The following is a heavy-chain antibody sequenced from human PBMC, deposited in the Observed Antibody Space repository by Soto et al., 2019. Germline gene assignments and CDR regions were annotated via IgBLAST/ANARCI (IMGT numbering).Heavy chain of an antibody. J-gene: IGHJ3*02. D-gene: IGHD1-1*01. CDR3: ARLRKRDAFDI. CDR1: GFTVSSNY. CDR2: IYSGGST. Sequence: PGGSLRLSCAASGFTVSSNYMSWVRQAPGKGLERVSVIYSGGSTYYADSVKGRFTISRDNSKNTLYLQMNSLRAEDTAVYYCARLRKRDAFDIWGQGTMVTVSS. V-gene: IGHV3-66*01.